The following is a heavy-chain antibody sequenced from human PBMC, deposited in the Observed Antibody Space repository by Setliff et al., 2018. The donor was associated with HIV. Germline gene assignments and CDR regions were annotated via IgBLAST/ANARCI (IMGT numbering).Heavy chain of an antibody. CDR2: FHHSGST. V-gene: IGHV4-38-2*01. J-gene: IGHJ5*02. CDR1: GYSINTAYY. D-gene: IGHD2-21*02. Sequence: SETLSLTCSVSGYSINTAYYWGWIRQSPGKGLEWIGGFHHSGSTHYNPSLKSRVTISLDTSKNQFSLELTSVTAADTAVYYCARHDCGGDCSINWFDPWGQGTLVTVSS. CDR3: ARHDCGGDCSINWFDP.